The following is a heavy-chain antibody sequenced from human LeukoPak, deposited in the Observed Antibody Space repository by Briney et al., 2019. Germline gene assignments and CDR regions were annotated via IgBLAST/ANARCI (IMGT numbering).Heavy chain of an antibody. CDR1: GFTFSSYG. CDR2: ISYDGSNK. Sequence: GRSLRLSCAASGFTFSSYGMHWVRQAPGKGLEWVAVISYDGSNKYYADSVKGRFTISRDNTKNTLYLQMNSLRAEDTAVYYCAKDMGIAAAGTFDYWGQGTLVTVSS. CDR3: AKDMGIAAAGTFDY. J-gene: IGHJ4*02. V-gene: IGHV3-30*18. D-gene: IGHD6-13*01.